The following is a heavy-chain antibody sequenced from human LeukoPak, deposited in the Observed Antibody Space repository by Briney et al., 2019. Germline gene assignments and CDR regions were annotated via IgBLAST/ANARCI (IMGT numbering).Heavy chain of an antibody. J-gene: IGHJ6*02. CDR3: ARSWFGELLYGYYYGMDV. CDR1: GYTFTSYD. D-gene: IGHD3-10*01. CDR2: MNPNSGNT. V-gene: IGHV1-8*01. Sequence: ASVKVSCKASGYTFTSYDINRVRQATGQGLEWMGWMNPNSGNTGYAQKFQGRVTMTRNTSISTAYMELSSLRSEDTAVYYCARSWFGELLYGYYYGMDVWGQGTTVTVSS.